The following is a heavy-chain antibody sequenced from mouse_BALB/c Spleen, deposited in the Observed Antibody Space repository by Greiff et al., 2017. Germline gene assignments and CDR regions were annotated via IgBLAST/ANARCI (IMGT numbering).Heavy chain of an antibody. J-gene: IGHJ4*01. V-gene: IGHV5-9-3*01. CDR3: ARQDYDGYYYAMDY. CDR1: GFTFSSYA. CDR2: ISSGGSYT. Sequence: EVMLVESGGGLVKPGGSLKLSCAASGFTFSSYAMSWVRQTPEKRLEWVATISSGGSYTYYPDSVKGRFTISRDNAKNTLYLQMSSLRSEDTAMYYCARQDYDGYYYAMDYWGQGTSVTVSS. D-gene: IGHD2-4*01.